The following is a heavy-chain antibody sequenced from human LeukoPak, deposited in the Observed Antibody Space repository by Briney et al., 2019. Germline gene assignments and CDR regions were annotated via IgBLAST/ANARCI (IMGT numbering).Heavy chain of an antibody. Sequence: ASVKASCKASGYTFTGYYMHWVRQAPGQGLEWMGWINPNSGGTNYAQKFQGRVTMTRDTSISTAYMELSRLRSNDTAVYYCARVVTMVRGFHPSALGYWGQGTLVTVSS. D-gene: IGHD3-10*01. CDR2: INPNSGGT. CDR3: ARVVTMVRGFHPSALGY. V-gene: IGHV1-2*02. J-gene: IGHJ4*02. CDR1: GYTFTGYY.